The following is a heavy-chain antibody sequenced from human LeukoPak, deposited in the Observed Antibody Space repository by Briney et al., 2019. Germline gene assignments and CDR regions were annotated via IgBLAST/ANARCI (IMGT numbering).Heavy chain of an antibody. CDR2: IYYSGST. CDR1: GGSISSSSYY. CDR3: ARGIWVRDFWSGYMGYFDY. Sequence: SETLSLTCTVSGGSISSSSYYWGWIRQPPGKGLEWIGSIYYSGSTYYNPSLKSRVTISVDTSKNQFSLKLSSVTAADTAVYYCARGIWVRDFWSGYMGYFDYWGQGTLVTVSS. J-gene: IGHJ4*02. D-gene: IGHD3-3*01. V-gene: IGHV4-39*07.